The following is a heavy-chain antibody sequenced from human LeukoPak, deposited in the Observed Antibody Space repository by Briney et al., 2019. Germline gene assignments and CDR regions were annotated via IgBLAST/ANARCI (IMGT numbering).Heavy chain of an antibody. Sequence: GESLKISCKGSGYSFTSYWIGWVRQMPGKGLEWMGIIYPGDSDTRYSPSFQGQVTISADKSISTAYLQWSSLKASDTAMYYCARAMAPNCSSRSTSCYQTDAFDIWGQGTMVTVSS. CDR3: ARAMAPNCSSRSTSCYQTDAFDI. V-gene: IGHV5-51*01. CDR2: IYPGDSDT. CDR1: GYSFTSYW. D-gene: IGHD2-2*01. J-gene: IGHJ3*02.